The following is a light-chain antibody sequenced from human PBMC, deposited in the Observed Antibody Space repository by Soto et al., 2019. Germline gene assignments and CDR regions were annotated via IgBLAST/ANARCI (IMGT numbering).Light chain of an antibody. Sequence: DIQMTQSPSTLSASVGDRVTITCRASQSIDSWLAWYQQKPGKAPKLMIYRASSLESGVPSRFSGSGSGTEFTLTISNLPPDDFATYYCQQYKTHMYNFAKGTKLEIK. CDR3: QQYKTHMYN. V-gene: IGKV1-5*03. CDR1: QSIDSW. CDR2: RAS. J-gene: IGKJ2*01.